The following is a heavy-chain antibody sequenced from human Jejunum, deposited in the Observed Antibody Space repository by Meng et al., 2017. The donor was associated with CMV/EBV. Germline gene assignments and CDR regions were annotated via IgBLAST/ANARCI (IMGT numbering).Heavy chain of an antibody. CDR1: GDTFTNYT. Sequence: QVQLVQSGAEVKKPGSSVKVSCKASGDTFTNYTIAWVRQAPGQGLEWMGGIIPILDTAKYAQKFQGRVTISADKSTRTDYMELSSLRSEDTAVYYCAKYCSGSNCYSWFDPWGQGTLVTVSS. CDR2: IIPILDTA. V-gene: IGHV1-69*10. D-gene: IGHD2-15*01. J-gene: IGHJ5*02. CDR3: AKYCSGSNCYSWFDP.